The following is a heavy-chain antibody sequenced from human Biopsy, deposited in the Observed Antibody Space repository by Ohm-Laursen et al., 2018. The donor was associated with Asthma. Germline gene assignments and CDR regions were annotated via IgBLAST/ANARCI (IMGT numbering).Heavy chain of an antibody. Sequence: SDTLSLTCTVSGGSISSDYWSGLRQSPGKGLEWIGYIHNSGNTNYNPSLKSRVTISLDTSKNHFSLRLSFVTAADTAVYFCARGQGRGIQLWSLDPWGQGILVTVSS. CDR3: ARGQGRGIQLWSLDP. J-gene: IGHJ5*02. CDR1: GGSISSDY. V-gene: IGHV4-59*07. CDR2: IHNSGNT. D-gene: IGHD5-18*01.